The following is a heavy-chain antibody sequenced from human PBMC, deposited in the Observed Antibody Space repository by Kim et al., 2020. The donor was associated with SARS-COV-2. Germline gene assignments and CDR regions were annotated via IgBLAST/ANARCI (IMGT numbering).Heavy chain of an antibody. CDR3: ARGSIAAAGTGADYYYYGMDV. Sequence: SVKVSCKASGGTFSSYAISWVRQAPGQGLEWMGGIIPIFGTANYAQKFQGRVTITADESTSTAYMELSSLRSEETAVYYCARGSIAAAGTGADYYYYGMDVWGQGTTVTVSS. CDR2: IIPIFGTA. D-gene: IGHD6-13*01. CDR1: GGTFSSYA. V-gene: IGHV1-69*13. J-gene: IGHJ6*02.